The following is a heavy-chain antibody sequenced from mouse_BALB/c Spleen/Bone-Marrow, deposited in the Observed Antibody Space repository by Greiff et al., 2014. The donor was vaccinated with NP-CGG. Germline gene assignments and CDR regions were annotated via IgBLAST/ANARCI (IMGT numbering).Heavy chain of an antibody. J-gene: IGHJ2*01. Sequence: QVQLQQSGAELVKPGASVKLSCKASGYTFTSYWMHWVKQRPGQGLEWIGEINPSNGRTNYNEKFKSKATLTVDKSSSTAYMQLSSLTSEDSAVYYCARDWDEAYYFGYWGQGTTLTVSS. D-gene: IGHD4-1*01. CDR2: INPSNGRT. V-gene: IGHV1S81*02. CDR3: ARDWDEAYYFGY. CDR1: GYTFTSYW.